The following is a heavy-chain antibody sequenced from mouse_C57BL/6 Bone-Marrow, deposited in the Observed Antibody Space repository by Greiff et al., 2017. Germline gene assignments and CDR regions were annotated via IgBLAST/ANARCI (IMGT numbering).Heavy chain of an antibody. D-gene: IGHD1-1*01. CDR2: IDPSDSYT. Sequence: QVQLQQPGAELVRPGTSVKLSCKASGYTFTSYWMHWVKQRPGQGLEWIGVIDPSDSYTNYNQKFKGKATLTVDTSSSTAYMQLSSLTSEDSAVYYAGRRDYKGSSYWYFDVWGTGTTVTVSS. CDR1: GYTFTSYW. CDR3: GRRDYKGSSYWYFDV. V-gene: IGHV1-59*01. J-gene: IGHJ1*03.